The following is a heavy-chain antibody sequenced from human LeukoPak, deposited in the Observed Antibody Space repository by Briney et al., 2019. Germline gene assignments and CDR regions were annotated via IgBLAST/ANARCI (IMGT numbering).Heavy chain of an antibody. J-gene: IGHJ4*02. CDR1: GGSISSGGYS. V-gene: IGHV4-30-2*01. Sequence: PSETLSLTCAVSGGSISSGGYSWSWIRQPPGKGLEWIVYIYYSGSTYYNPSLKSRVTISVDRSKNQFSLKLSSVTAADTAVYYCARGGLYCSSTSCYPRPIDYWGQGTLVTVSS. CDR3: ARGGLYCSSTSCYPRPIDY. D-gene: IGHD2-2*01. CDR2: IYYSGST.